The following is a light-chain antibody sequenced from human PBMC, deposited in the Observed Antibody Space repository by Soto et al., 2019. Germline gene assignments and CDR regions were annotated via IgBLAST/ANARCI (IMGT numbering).Light chain of an antibody. CDR2: LNSDGSH. CDR3: QTWGTGIRV. V-gene: IGLV4-69*01. Sequence: QLVLTQSPSASASLGASVKLTGTLSSGHSSYAIAWHQQQPEKGPRYLMKLNSDGSHSKGDGIPDRCSGSSSGAERYLTISSLQSEDEADYYCQTWGTGIRVFGGGTKLTVL. CDR1: SGHSSYA. J-gene: IGLJ3*02.